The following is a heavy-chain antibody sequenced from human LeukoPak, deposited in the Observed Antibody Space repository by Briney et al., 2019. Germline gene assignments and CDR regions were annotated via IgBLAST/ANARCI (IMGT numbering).Heavy chain of an antibody. J-gene: IGHJ3*02. V-gene: IGHV3-21*01. CDR3: ARVTAGLEVNDAFDI. D-gene: IGHD6-19*01. CDR2: ISSSSSYI. CDR1: GXTFSSYS. Sequence: GGSLRLSWAASGXTFSSYSMNWVRQAPGKGLEWVSSISSSSSYIYYADSVKGRFTISRDNAKNSLYLQMNSLRAEDTAVYYCARVTAGLEVNDAFDIWGQGTMVTVSS.